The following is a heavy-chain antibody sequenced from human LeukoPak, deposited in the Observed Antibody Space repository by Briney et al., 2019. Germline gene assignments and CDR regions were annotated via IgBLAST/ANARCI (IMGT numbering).Heavy chain of an antibody. D-gene: IGHD2-2*01. J-gene: IGHJ5*02. CDR1: GDSVSSNSVT. CDR3: ARRLTQYDCFDP. V-gene: IGHV6-1*01. CDR2: TYYRSTWYN. Sequence: SQTLSLTCAISGDSVSSNSVTWNWIRQSPSRGLEWLDRTYYRSTWYNDYAVSVRGRITVNPDTSKNQFSLHLNSVTPEDTAVYYCARRLTQYDCFDPWGQGILVTASS.